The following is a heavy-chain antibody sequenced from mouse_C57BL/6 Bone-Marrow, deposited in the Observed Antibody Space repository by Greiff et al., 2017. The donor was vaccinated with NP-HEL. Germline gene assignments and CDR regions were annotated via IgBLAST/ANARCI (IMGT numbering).Heavy chain of an antibody. CDR1: GFTFSSYG. Sequence: EVKLLESGGDLVKPGGSLKLSCAASGFTFSSYGMSWVRQTPDKRLEWVATISRGGSYTYYPDSVKGRFTISRDNAKNTPYLQMRSLTSEDTAMYYCERQGLRRPPFAYWGQGTLVTVSA. J-gene: IGHJ3*01. D-gene: IGHD2-4*01. V-gene: IGHV5-6*01. CDR2: ISRGGSYT. CDR3: ERQGLRRPPFAY.